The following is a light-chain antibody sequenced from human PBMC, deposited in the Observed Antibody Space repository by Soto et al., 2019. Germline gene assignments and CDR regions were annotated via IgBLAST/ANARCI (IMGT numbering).Light chain of an antibody. CDR2: GNS. J-gene: IGLJ3*02. V-gene: IGLV1-40*01. Sequence: QSVLTQPPSVSGAPGQRVTISCTGSSSNIGAGYHVHWYQQLPGTAPKLHIYGNSNRPSGVPDRFSGSKSGTSASLAITGLQAEDEADYYCQSYDSSLSGSVFGGGTKLTVL. CDR3: QSYDSSLSGSV. CDR1: SSNIGAGYH.